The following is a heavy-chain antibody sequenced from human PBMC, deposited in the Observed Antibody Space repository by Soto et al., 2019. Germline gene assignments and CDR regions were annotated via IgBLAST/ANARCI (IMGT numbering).Heavy chain of an antibody. V-gene: IGHV1-69*04. D-gene: IGHD4-17*01. Sequence: ASVKVSCKASGGTFSSYTISWVRQAPGQGLEWMGRIIPILGIANYAQKFQGRVTITADKSTSTAYMELGSLRSEDTAVYYCARDLLNDYGYNWFDPWGQGTLVTVSS. CDR1: GGTFSSYT. CDR3: ARDLLNDYGYNWFDP. J-gene: IGHJ5*02. CDR2: IIPILGIA.